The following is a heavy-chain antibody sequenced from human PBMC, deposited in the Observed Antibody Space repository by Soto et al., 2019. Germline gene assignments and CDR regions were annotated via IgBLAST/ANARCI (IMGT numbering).Heavy chain of an antibody. V-gene: IGHV4-34*01. CDR1: GGSFSGYY. CDR2: INHSGST. J-gene: IGHJ5*02. D-gene: IGHD3-10*01. Sequence: SETLSLTCAVYGGSFSGYYWSWIRQPPGKGLEWIGEINHSGSTNYNPSLKSRVTISVDTSKNQFSLKLSSVTAADTAVYYCARGRQYYLWFRPNNWFDPWGQGTLVTVSS. CDR3: ARGRQYYLWFRPNNWFDP.